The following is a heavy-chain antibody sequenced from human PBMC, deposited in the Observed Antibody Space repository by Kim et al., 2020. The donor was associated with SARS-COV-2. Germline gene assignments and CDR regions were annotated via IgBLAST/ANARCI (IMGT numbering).Heavy chain of an antibody. V-gene: IGHV3-23*01. Sequence: GGSLRLSCAASEFTFSTFGLNWARQAPGTGLEWDSTISSLGGANYLDSVKGRVTVSRDNSKNMMYLQMNSRREEDTAILYCNISAFGAAHMGVLGQGITV. CDR3: NISAFGAAHMGV. D-gene: IGHD6-19*01. CDR1: EFTFSTFG. J-gene: IGHJ6*02. CDR2: ISSLGGA.